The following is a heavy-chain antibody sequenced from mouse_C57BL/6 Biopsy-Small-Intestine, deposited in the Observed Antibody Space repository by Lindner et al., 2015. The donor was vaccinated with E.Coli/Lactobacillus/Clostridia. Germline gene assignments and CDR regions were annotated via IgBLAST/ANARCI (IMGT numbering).Heavy chain of an antibody. J-gene: IGHJ1*01. CDR2: ISGYNGNT. Sequence: SVKVSCKASGYTFSTHGITWVRQAPGQGLEWMGWISGYNGNTNYAQKFQGRVTMTTDTSTSTAYMELRNLTSDDTAVYYCARDEASSTWYLWYFDLWGRGTLVTVSS. CDR3: ARDEASSTWYLWYFDL. CDR1: GYTFSTHG. V-gene: IGHV1-55*01. D-gene: IGHD3-2*02.